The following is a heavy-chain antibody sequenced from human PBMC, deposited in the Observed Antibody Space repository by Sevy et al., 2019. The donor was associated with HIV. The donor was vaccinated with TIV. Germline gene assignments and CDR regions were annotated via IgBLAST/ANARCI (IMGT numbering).Heavy chain of an antibody. CDR2: ISHDERYK. D-gene: IGHD2-21*02. Sequence: GGSLRLSCAASGFTFSNYDMHWVRQAPGKGLDWVAVISHDERYKNDAGSVKDRFTISRDNFKNTLFLQMDSLRPEDTDVYFCARLVSCGGDCYYLDSWGQGALVTVSS. V-gene: IGHV3-30*04. J-gene: IGHJ4*02. CDR3: ARLVSCGGDCYYLDS. CDR1: GFTFSNYD.